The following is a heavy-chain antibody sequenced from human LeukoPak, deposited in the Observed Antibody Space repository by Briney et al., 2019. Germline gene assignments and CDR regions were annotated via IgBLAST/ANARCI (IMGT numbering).Heavy chain of an antibody. CDR2: IYHNGST. CDR1: GYSISSGYY. CDR3: ARHGVMMDTAMAHYYYYYMDV. V-gene: IGHV4-38-2*02. D-gene: IGHD5-18*01. J-gene: IGHJ6*03. Sequence: SETLSLTCIVSGYSISSGYYWGWIRQPPGKGLEWIGSIYHNGSTYYNPSLKSRVTISVDTSKNQFSLKLSSVTAADTAVYYCARHGVMMDTAMAHYYYYYMDVWGKGTTVTISS.